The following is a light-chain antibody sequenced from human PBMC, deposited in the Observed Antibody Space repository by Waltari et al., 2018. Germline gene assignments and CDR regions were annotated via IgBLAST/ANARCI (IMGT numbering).Light chain of an antibody. Sequence: SYVLTPPPSVSGAPGQTARITGGGNNVGSKNLNWYQQKPGQAPILFIYYDSDRPSGIPGRFSGSNSGNTATLTISRVEVGDEADYYCQVWDSGSAVFGGGTKLTVL. CDR1: NVGSKN. CDR2: YDS. V-gene: IGLV3-21*04. CDR3: QVWDSGSAV. J-gene: IGLJ3*02.